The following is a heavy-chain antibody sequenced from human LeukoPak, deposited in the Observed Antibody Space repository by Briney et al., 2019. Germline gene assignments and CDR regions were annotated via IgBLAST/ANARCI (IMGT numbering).Heavy chain of an antibody. CDR1: GFTFSIYN. CDR3: ARDKRGYYDSSGYYKY. J-gene: IGHJ4*02. Sequence: GGSLRLSCAASGFTFSIYNMNWVRQAPGEGLEWVSSISSSSSYIYYADSVKGRFTISRDNAKNSLYLQMNSLRAEDTAVYYRARDKRGYYDSSGYYKYWGQGTLVTVSS. CDR2: ISSSSSYI. V-gene: IGHV3-21*01. D-gene: IGHD3-22*01.